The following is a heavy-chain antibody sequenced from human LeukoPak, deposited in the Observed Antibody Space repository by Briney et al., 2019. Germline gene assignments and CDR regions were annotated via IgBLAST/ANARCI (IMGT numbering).Heavy chain of an antibody. D-gene: IGHD4-11*01. CDR2: IKQDGSEN. Sequence: GGSLRLSCAASGFTFSNYWMSWVRQAPGKGLEWVANIKQDGSENNYVGSVKGRFTISRDNAKSILYLQMNSLRAEDTALYYCATDSYSKGDFWGQGTLVTVSS. J-gene: IGHJ4*02. CDR3: ATDSYSKGDF. CDR1: GFTFSNYW. V-gene: IGHV3-7*05.